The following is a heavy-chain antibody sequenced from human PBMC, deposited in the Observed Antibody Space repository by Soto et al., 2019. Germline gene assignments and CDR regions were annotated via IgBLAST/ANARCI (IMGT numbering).Heavy chain of an antibody. CDR2: IYWDDDK. J-gene: IGHJ2*01. CDR3: ARRGCVAVGWYVAL. V-gene: IGHV2-5*02. CDR1: GFSLGTYGVG. Sequence: QITLNESGPTLAKPTQTLTLTCTFSGFSLGTYGVGVGWIRQPPGKALEWPALIYWDDDKRYSPSLTSRRTIASDTATRHVFLATTPMDPWETARYRSARRGCVAVGWYVALGGRGTAVIVSS. D-gene: IGHD6-19*01.